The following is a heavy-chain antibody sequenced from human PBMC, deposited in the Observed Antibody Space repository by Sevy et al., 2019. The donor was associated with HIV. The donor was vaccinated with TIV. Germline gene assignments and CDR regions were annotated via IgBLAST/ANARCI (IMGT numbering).Heavy chain of an antibody. V-gene: IGHV1-18*01. J-gene: IGHJ6*02. Sequence: GESLKISCKASGYNFINYGISWVRQAPGQGLEWVGGSSPFTGSPNYPQKLQDRVTVTTDTATNTAYMELRNLRSDDTAVYYCGKCTLWVYDPTNRKCGMDVWGQGTTVTVSS. CDR2: SSPFTGSP. CDR1: GYNFINYG. D-gene: IGHD5-12*01. CDR3: GKCTLWVYDPTNRKCGMDV.